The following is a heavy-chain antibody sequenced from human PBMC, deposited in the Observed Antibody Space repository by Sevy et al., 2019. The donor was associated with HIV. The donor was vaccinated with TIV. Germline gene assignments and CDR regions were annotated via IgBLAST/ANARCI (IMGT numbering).Heavy chain of an antibody. D-gene: IGHD2-2*03. CDR1: GYTFTNYD. CDR2: MNPNSGNT. CDR3: ARGTVLLGIVVVPAARGWFDP. V-gene: IGHV1-8*01. Sequence: ASVKVSCKASGYTFTNYDINWVRQATGQGLEWMGWMNPNSGNTGYAQKFQGRVTMTRNTSISTAYMELGSLRSEDTAGYYCARGTVLLGIVVVPAARGWFDPWGQGTLVTVSS. J-gene: IGHJ5*02.